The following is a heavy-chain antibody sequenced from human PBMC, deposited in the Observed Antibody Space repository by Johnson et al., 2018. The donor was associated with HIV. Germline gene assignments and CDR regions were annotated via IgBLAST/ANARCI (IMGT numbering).Heavy chain of an antibody. CDR1: GFTFRNVW. J-gene: IGHJ3*02. CDR3: TTARNRLWSTSGWTGFWAFDI. V-gene: IGHV3-15*01. D-gene: IGHD6-19*01. CDR2: IKSKADGGTT. Sequence: VQLEESGGGLVKPGGSLRVSCEASGFTFRNVWMSWVRQAPGKGLEWVGRIKSKADGGTTDYAAPVKGRFTIARDDSKNLLYLQMNSLNIEDTAVYYCTTARNRLWSTSGWTGFWAFDIWGQGTVVTVSS.